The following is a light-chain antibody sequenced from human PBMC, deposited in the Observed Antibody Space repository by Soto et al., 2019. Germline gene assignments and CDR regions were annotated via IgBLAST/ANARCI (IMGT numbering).Light chain of an antibody. CDR3: QQDDSYCT. V-gene: IGKV1-5*01. J-gene: IGKJ4*01. Sequence: EMEMTEYPGTLCVSVRERVTITCRASQSISSWLAWYQQKPVKAPKLLIYAASSLQSGVPSRFSGSGSGTEFTLTISSLQPDDSATYYCQQDDSYCTFGGGTKV. CDR2: AAS. CDR1: QSISSW.